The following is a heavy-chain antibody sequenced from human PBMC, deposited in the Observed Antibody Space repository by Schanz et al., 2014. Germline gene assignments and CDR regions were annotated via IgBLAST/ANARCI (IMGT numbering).Heavy chain of an antibody. CDR1: GFMFSSYG. Sequence: QVQLVESGGGVVQPGRSLRLSCAASGFMFSSYGMHWVRQAPGKGLEWVSLISDSGDTAYYADSVRGRFTMSRDNSKNTLYLQRSSLRAEDTAVYYCAKSLESCPGGRCSRGYFDYWGQGTLVTVSS. CDR3: AKSLESCPGGRCSRGYFDY. CDR2: ISDSGDTA. J-gene: IGHJ4*02. V-gene: IGHV3-NL1*01. D-gene: IGHD2-8*02.